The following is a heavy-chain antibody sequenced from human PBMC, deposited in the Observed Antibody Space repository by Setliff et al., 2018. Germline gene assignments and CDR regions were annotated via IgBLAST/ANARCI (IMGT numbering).Heavy chain of an antibody. CDR1: GYTFTSYD. D-gene: IGHD6-6*01. Sequence: ASVKVSCKASGYTFTSYDINWVRQAPGQGLEWMGWVNPNTGVTRYAQKFQGRVAMTRDTSISTVYMELSRLRSDDTAVYYCARDERAIEARQEYFQYWGQGTLVTVSS. CDR3: ARDERAIEARQEYFQY. J-gene: IGHJ1*01. V-gene: IGHV1-2*02. CDR2: VNPNTGVT.